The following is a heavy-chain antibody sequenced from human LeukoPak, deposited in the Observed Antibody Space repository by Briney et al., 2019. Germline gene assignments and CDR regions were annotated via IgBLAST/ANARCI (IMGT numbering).Heavy chain of an antibody. V-gene: IGHV4-59*01. CDR3: ARKRPYSSTPFDY. J-gene: IGHJ4*02. D-gene: IGHD6-13*01. Sequence: SETLSLTCTVSGGSISRYYWSWIRQPPGKGLEWIGYIYYSGSTNYNPSLKSRVTISVDTSKNQFSLKLSSVTAADTAVYYCARKRPYSSTPFDYWGQGTLVTVSS. CDR2: IYYSGST. CDR1: GGSISRYY.